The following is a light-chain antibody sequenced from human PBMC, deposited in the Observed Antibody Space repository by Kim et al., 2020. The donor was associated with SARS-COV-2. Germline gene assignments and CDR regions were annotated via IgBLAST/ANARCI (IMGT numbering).Light chain of an antibody. CDR2: DNN. Sequence: QSVLTQPPSVSAAPGQKDTISCSGSSSNIGNNYVSWYQQLPGTAPKLLIYDNNKRPSGIPDRFSGSKSGTSATLGITGLQTGDEAYYYCGTWDSSLSAGVFGGGTQLTVL. J-gene: IGLJ3*02. V-gene: IGLV1-51*01. CDR3: GTWDSSLSAGV. CDR1: SSNIGNNY.